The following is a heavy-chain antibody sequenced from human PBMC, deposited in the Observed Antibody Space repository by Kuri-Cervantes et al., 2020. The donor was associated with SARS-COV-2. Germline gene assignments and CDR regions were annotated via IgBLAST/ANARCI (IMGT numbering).Heavy chain of an antibody. V-gene: IGHV1-8*02. J-gene: IGHJ5*02. CDR3: ATGPAVAGTGVWFDP. CDR1: GGTFSSYA. Sequence: ASVKVSCKASGGTFSSYAISWVRQAPGQGLEWMGWMNPNSGNTGYAQKFQGRVTMTRNTSISTAYMELSSLRSEDTAVYYCATGPAVAGTGVWFDPWGQGTLVTVSS. CDR2: MNPNSGNT. D-gene: IGHD6-19*01.